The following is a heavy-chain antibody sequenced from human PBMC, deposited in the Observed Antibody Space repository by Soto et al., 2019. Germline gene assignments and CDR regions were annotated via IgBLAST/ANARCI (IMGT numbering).Heavy chain of an antibody. CDR3: SRSPPICSRTNRRAYFDY. CDR1: GFTFDNYA. J-gene: IGHJ4*02. D-gene: IGHD2-2*01. V-gene: IGHV3-9*01. Sequence: EVQLVESGGGLVQPGRSLRLSCAASGFTFDNYAMHWVRQAPGKGLEWVSSISWNSGNTDYAGSVKGRFIISRDSAKNSLYLQKNSLRAEDTALFFCSRSPPICSRTNRRAYFDYWGQGTLVTVSS. CDR2: ISWNSGNT.